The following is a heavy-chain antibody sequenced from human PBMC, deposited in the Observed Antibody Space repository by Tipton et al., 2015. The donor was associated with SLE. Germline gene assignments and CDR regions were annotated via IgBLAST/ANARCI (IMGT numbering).Heavy chain of an antibody. J-gene: IGHJ4*02. CDR3: ARGIVAAFFY. CDR1: GESLSGYY. D-gene: IGHD6-6*01. Sequence: LVQPSETLSLTCALSGESLSGYYWSWIRQPPGKGLEWIGEINHSGSTNYNPSLKSRVTISVDTSKKQFSLKLRSVTAADTAVYYCARGIVAAFFYWGQGTLVTVSS. V-gene: IGHV4-34*01. CDR2: INHSGST.